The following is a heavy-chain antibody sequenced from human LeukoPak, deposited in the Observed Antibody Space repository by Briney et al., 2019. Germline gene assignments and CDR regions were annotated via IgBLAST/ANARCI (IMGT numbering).Heavy chain of an antibody. V-gene: IGHV1-2*06. J-gene: IGHJ6*03. CDR3: ARVWFGELSEYYYYMDV. D-gene: IGHD3-10*01. CDR1: GYTFTGDY. Sequence: GASVKVSCKASGYTFTGDYIHWVRQAPGQGLEWMGRINTNSGGTNYAQKSQGRGTITTDTSISTAYMELSRLRSDDTAVYYCARVWFGELSEYYYYMDVWGKGTTVTVSS. CDR2: INTNSGGT.